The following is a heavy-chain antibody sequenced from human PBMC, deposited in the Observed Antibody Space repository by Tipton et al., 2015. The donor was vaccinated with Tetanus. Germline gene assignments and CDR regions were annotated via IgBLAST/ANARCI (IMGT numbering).Heavy chain of an antibody. CDR1: GFTFSNAW. CDR2: IKSKTDGGTT. CDR3: ARGGYSYGYWFDP. Sequence: SLRLSCAASGFTFSNAWMSWVRQAPGKGLEWVGRIKSKTDGGTTDYAAPVKGRFTISRDDSKNTLYLQMNSLKTEDTAVYYCARGGYSYGYWFDPWGQGTLVTVSS. J-gene: IGHJ5*02. D-gene: IGHD5-18*01. V-gene: IGHV3-15*01.